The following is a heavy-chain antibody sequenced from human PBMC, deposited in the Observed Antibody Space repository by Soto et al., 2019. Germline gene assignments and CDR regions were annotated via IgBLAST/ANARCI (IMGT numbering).Heavy chain of an antibody. CDR1: GFPFDDYG. Sequence: EVQLVESGGSVVRPGGSLRLSCAAFGFPFDDYGMSWVRQAPGKGLEWVSGLNRDGGSTGYADSVKGRFTISRDNAKDCLYLQMNCLRAEDTAFYYCARAPGYYGDFFDYWGQGTLVTVSS. D-gene: IGHD4-17*01. V-gene: IGHV3-20*04. CDR2: LNRDGGST. J-gene: IGHJ4*02. CDR3: ARAPGYYGDFFDY.